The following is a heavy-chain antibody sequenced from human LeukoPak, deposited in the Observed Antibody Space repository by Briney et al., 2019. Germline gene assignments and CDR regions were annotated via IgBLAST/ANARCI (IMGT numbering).Heavy chain of an antibody. J-gene: IGHJ4*02. Sequence: SETLSLTCTVSGGSISSGGYYWSWIRQHPGKGLEWIGYIYYSGSIYYNPSLKSRVTISVDTSKNQFSLKLSSVTAADTAVYYCARVRSSTSCYCPLFDYWGQGTLVTVSS. D-gene: IGHD2-2*01. CDR2: IYYSGSI. CDR3: ARVRSSTSCYCPLFDY. CDR1: GGSISSGGYY. V-gene: IGHV4-31*03.